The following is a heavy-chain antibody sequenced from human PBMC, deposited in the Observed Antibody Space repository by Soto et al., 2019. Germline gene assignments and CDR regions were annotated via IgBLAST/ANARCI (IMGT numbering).Heavy chain of an antibody. CDR2: IKQDGSEK. V-gene: IGHV3-7*01. Sequence: EEQLVESGGGLVQPGGSLRLSCAASGFTFSSYWMSWVRQAPGKGLEWVANIKQDGSEKYYVDSVKGRFTISRDNAKNSLYLQMNSLRAEDTAVYYCAREEADSSADLIDPWGQGTLVTVSS. CDR3: AREEADSSADLIDP. CDR1: GFTFSSYW. D-gene: IGHD6-19*01. J-gene: IGHJ5*02.